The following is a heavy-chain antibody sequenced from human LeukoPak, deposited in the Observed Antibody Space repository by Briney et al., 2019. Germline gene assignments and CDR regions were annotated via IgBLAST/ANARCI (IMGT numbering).Heavy chain of an antibody. CDR2: IYYSGST. CDR1: GGSISSSSYY. D-gene: IGHD5-18*01. Sequence: SETLSLACTVSGGSISSSSYYWGWIRQPPGKGLEWIGSIYYSGSTYYNPSLKSRITISVDTSKNQFSLKLSSVTAADTAVYYCVAGTAMVMDWFDPWGQGTLVTVSS. V-gene: IGHV4-39*01. CDR3: VAGTAMVMDWFDP. J-gene: IGHJ5*02.